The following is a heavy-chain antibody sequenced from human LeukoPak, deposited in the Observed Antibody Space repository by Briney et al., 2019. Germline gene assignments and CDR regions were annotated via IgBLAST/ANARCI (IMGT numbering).Heavy chain of an antibody. V-gene: IGHV1-18*01. J-gene: IGHJ4*02. CDR1: GYTFTSYG. CDR3: AREGKNSDRDKFDY. CDR2: ISTYNGNT. D-gene: IGHD2-21*02. Sequence: ASVKVSCKASGYTFTSYGISWVRQAPGQGLEWMGWISTYNGNTNYAQKLQGRVTMTTDTSTSTAYMELRSLRSDDTAVYYCAREGKNSDRDKFDYWGQGTLVTVSS.